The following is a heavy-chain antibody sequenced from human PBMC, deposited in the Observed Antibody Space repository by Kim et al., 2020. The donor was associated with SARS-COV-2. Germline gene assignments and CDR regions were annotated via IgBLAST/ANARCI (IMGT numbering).Heavy chain of an antibody. CDR1: GGSISSSSYY. V-gene: IGHV4-39*01. D-gene: IGHD2-15*01. CDR3: ARQGAAHCSGGSCYSAVPYYYYGMDV. CDR2: IYYSGST. J-gene: IGHJ6*02. Sequence: SETLSLTCTVSGGSISSSSYYWGWIRQPPGKGLEWIGSIYYSGSTYYNPSLKSRVTISVDTSKNQFSLKLSSVTAADTAVYYCARQGAAHCSGGSCYSAVPYYYYGMDVWGQGTTVTVSS.